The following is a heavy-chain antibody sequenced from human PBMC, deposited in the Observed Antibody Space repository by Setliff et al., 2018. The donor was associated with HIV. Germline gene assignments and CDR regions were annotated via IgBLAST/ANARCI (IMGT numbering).Heavy chain of an antibody. Sequence: SETLSLTCAVYGGSFSGYYWSWIRQPPGKGLEWIGEINHSGRINCNPSLKSRVTVSVDTSKNQFSLKLSSVTAADTAVYYCARILLYDSSAYFVNAFDIWGQGTVVTVSS. CDR1: GGSFSGYY. J-gene: IGHJ3*02. V-gene: IGHV4-34*01. CDR3: ARILLYDSSAYFVNAFDI. CDR2: INHSGRI. D-gene: IGHD3-22*01.